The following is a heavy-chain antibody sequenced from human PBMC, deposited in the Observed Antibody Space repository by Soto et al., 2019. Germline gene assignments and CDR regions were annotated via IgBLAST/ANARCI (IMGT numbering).Heavy chain of an antibody. CDR1: GASISSNF. CDR2: IYYSGST. J-gene: IGHJ4*02. V-gene: IGHV4-59*08. CDR3: ARRYGGAVDY. Sequence: PSETLSLTCSVSGASISSNFWSWVRQPPGKGLEWIGYIYYSGSTNYNPSLKSRITLSVDTSKNQFSLKLSSVTAADTAVYYCARRYGGAVDYWGQGTLVTVSS. D-gene: IGHD3-10*01.